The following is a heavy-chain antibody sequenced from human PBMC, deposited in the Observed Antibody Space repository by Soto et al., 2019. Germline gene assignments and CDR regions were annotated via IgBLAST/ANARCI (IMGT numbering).Heavy chain of an antibody. Sequence: PGGSLRLSCAASGFTFDDYAMHWVRQAPGKGLEWVSGISWNSGSIGYADSVKGRFTISRDNAKNSLYLQMNSLRAEDTALYYCAKISDWLVPYGAFDIWGQGTMVTVSS. CDR3: AKISDWLVPYGAFDI. CDR2: ISWNSGSI. CDR1: GFTFDDYA. D-gene: IGHD6-19*01. V-gene: IGHV3-9*01. J-gene: IGHJ3*02.